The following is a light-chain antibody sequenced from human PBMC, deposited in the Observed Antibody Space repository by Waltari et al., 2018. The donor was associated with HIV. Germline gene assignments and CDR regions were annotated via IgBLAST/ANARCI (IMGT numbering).Light chain of an antibody. CDR2: KAS. CDR3: QEYSGYFRT. Sequence: DIQMTQSPSTLSASVGDRVTITCRASQSISNWLAWYQQKPGKAPKLLIYKASGLESGVPSRFSGSGSGTEYTLTISSLQPDDFATYYCQEYSGYFRTFGQGTKVEIK. V-gene: IGKV1-5*03. J-gene: IGKJ1*01. CDR1: QSISNW.